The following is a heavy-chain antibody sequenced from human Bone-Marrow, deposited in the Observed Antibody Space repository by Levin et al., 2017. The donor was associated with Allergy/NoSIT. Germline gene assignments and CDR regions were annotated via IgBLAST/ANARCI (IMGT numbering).Heavy chain of an antibody. CDR3: AREWDTVSPRLHAFDI. Sequence: SETLSLTCTISGYSISSGYLWGWIRQPPGKGLEWIGTIYHSGRTFYNPSLKSRVTISVDTAKNQFSLNLSSVSAADTAIYYCAREWDTVSPRLHAFDIWGQGTMVTVSS. J-gene: IGHJ3*02. V-gene: IGHV4-38-2*02. D-gene: IGHD2-15*01. CDR1: GYSISSGYL. CDR2: IYHSGRT.